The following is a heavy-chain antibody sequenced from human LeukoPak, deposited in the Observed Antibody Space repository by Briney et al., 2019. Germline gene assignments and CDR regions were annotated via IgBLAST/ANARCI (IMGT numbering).Heavy chain of an antibody. CDR1: SGSISSYF. CDR2: IYPSGST. D-gene: IGHD5-24*01. CDR3: ARISPSQPRREMSYLDY. J-gene: IGHJ4*02. V-gene: IGHV4-4*07. Sequence: SETLSLTCTVSSGSISSYFWSWIRQPAGKGLEWIGHIYPSGSTNYNPSLKSRVTMSVDTSKNQFSLKLSSVTAADTAVYYCARISPSQPRREMSYLDYWGQGTLVTVSS.